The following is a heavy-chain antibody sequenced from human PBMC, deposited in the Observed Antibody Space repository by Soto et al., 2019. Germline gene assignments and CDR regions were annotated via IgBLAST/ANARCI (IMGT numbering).Heavy chain of an antibody. D-gene: IGHD5-18*01. V-gene: IGHV3-66*01. CDR3: ARTAMVKGDAFDI. J-gene: IGHJ3*02. CDR1: GFTVSSNY. Sequence: GGSLRLSCAASGFTVSSNYMSWVRQAPGKGLEWVSVIYSGGSTYYADSVKGRFTISRDNSKNTLYLQMNSLRAEDTAVYYCARTAMVKGDAFDIWGQGTMVTVSS. CDR2: IYSGGST.